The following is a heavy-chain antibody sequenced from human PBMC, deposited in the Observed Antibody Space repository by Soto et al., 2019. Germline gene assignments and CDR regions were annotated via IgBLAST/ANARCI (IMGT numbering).Heavy chain of an antibody. V-gene: IGHV6-1*01. CDR3: ARELYRDVVVVAAILRCNWFDP. D-gene: IGHD2-15*01. J-gene: IGHJ5*02. CDR2: TYYRSKWYN. CDR1: GDSVSSNSAA. Sequence: KQSQTLSLTCAISGDSVSSNSAAWNWIRQSPSRGLEWLGRTYYRSKWYNDYAVSVKSRITINPDTSKNQFSLQLNSVTPEDTAVYYCARELYRDVVVVAAILRCNWFDPWGQGTLVTVSS.